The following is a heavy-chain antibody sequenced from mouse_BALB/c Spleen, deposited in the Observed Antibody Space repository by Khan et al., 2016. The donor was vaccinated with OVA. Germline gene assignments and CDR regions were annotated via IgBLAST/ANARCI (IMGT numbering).Heavy chain of an antibody. V-gene: IGHV5-6*01. Sequence: EVELVESGGDSVKPGGSLKLSCAASGFTFSSYGMSWVRQTPDKRLEWVATTTSGGSYTYYPDSVKGRFTISRDNAKNTLYLQMTSLKSEDTAIYYCARLCNSWGQGTLVTVSA. CDR3: ARLCNS. J-gene: IGHJ3*01. CDR2: TTSGGSYT. CDR1: GFTFSSYG.